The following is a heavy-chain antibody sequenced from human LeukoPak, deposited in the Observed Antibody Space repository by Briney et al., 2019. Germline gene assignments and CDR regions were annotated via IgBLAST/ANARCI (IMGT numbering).Heavy chain of an antibody. CDR1: GGSISSSSYY. J-gene: IGHJ4*02. Sequence: SETLSLTCTVSGGSISSSSYYWGWIRQPPGTGLEWIGSIYYSGSTYYNPSPKSRVTISVDTSKNQFSLKLGSVTAADTAVYYCARDPSGSSYFDYWGQGTLVTVSS. D-gene: IGHD1-26*01. CDR3: ARDPSGSSYFDY. CDR2: IYYSGST. V-gene: IGHV4-39*07.